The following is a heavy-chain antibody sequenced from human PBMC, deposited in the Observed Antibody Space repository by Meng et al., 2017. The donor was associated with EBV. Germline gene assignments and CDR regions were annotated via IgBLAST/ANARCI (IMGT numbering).Heavy chain of an antibody. Sequence: QGQVVQSGAEVKKPGASVKVSCKASGYTFTSYAMHWVRQAPGQRLEWMGWINAGNGNTKYSQKFQGRVTITRDTSASTAYMELSSLRSEDTAVYYCARRGGVADWFDPWGQGTLVTVSS. CDR2: INAGNGNT. CDR3: ARRGGVADWFDP. CDR1: GYTFTSYA. V-gene: IGHV1-3*01. D-gene: IGHD2-15*01. J-gene: IGHJ5*02.